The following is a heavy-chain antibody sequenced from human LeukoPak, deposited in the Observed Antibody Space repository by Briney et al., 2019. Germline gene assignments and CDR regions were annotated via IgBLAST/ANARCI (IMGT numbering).Heavy chain of an antibody. CDR2: IDWDDDK. Sequence: SGPTLVNPTQTLTLTCTFSGFSLSTSGMRVSWIRQPPGKALEWLARIDWDDDKFYSTSLKTRLTISKDTSKNQVVLTMTNMDPVDTATYYRARIGYYYDAFDIWGQGTMVTVSS. J-gene: IGHJ3*02. D-gene: IGHD3-10*01. V-gene: IGHV2-70*04. CDR1: GFSLSTSGMR. CDR3: ARIGYYYDAFDI.